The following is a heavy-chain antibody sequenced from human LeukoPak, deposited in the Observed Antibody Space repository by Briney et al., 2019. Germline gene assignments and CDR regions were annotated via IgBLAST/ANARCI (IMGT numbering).Heavy chain of an antibody. Sequence: SVKVSCKASGGTFSSYAISWVRQAPGQELEWMGRIIPILGIANYAQKFQGRVTMTRNTSISTAYMELSSLRSEDTAVYYCARGRTSYSSVLGYWGQGTLVTVSS. CDR1: GGTFSSYA. D-gene: IGHD6-19*01. V-gene: IGHV1-69*04. J-gene: IGHJ4*02. CDR3: ARGRTSYSSVLGY. CDR2: IIPILGIA.